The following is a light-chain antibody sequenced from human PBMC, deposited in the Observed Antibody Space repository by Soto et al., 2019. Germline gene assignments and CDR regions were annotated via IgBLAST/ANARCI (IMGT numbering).Light chain of an antibody. CDR3: QAWDSSGVV. CDR2: QDS. CDR1: KLGDKY. Sequence: YELTQPPSVSVSPGQTASITCSGDKLGDKYACWYQQKPGQSPVLVIYQDSKRPSGIPERFSGSNSGNTATLTISGTQAMDEADYYCQAWDSSGVVFGGGTKLTVL. J-gene: IGLJ2*01. V-gene: IGLV3-1*01.